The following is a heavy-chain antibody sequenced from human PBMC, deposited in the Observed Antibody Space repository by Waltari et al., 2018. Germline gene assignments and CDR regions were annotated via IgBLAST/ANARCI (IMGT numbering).Heavy chain of an antibody. J-gene: IGHJ4*02. CDR3: ASDTGGTYNGAAGL. CDR1: GFSFSSSV. Sequence: MLLAQSGPEVKKPVTSVKVSCQAFGFSFSSSVLQWVRQARGDRLEWLGWSVIGNGDTKYAQQFEERISISRDMSTNTAVMELSRLTSDDTAVYFCASDTGGTYNGAAGLWGQGTLVTVSS. V-gene: IGHV1-58*01. CDR2: SVIGNGDT. D-gene: IGHD1-1*01.